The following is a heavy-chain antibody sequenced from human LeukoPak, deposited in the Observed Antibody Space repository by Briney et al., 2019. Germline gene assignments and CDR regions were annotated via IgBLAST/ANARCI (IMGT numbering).Heavy chain of an antibody. CDR3: AKEPGVDYYDSSGPSDY. V-gene: IGHV3-23*01. D-gene: IGHD3-22*01. CDR2: ISGSGGST. J-gene: IGHJ4*02. CDR1: GFTFSSYA. Sequence: GGSLRLSCAASGFTFSSYAMSWVRQAPGKGLEWVSAISGSGGSTYYADSVKGRFTISRDNSKNTLYLQMNSLRAEDTAVYCCAKEPGVDYYDSSGPSDYWGQATLVTVSS.